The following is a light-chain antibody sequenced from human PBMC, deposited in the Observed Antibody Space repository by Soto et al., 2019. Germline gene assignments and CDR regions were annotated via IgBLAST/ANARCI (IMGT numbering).Light chain of an antibody. CDR1: SSNIGAGYD. J-gene: IGLJ3*02. CDR2: GNS. Sequence: QSVLTQPHSGSGAPGQRVTISCTGSSSNIGAGYDVHWYQQLPGTAPKLLIYGNSNRPSGVPDRFSGSKSGTSASLAITGLQAEDEADYYCQSYDSSLSALFGGVNKLTVL. CDR3: QSYDSSLSAL. V-gene: IGLV1-40*01.